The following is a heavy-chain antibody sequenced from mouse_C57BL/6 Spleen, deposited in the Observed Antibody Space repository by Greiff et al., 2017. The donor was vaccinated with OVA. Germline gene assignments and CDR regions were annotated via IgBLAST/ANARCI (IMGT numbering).Heavy chain of an antibody. Sequence: EVQLHQSGPELVKPGASVKMSCKASGYTFTDSNLHWVKQSHGKSLEWIGYINPNNGGTSYNQKFKGKATLTVNQSSSTAYMELRSLTSEDSAVYYCAREKASGTRYAMDYCGQGTSVTVSS. D-gene: IGHD4-1*01. J-gene: IGHJ4*01. CDR2: INPNNGGT. CDR3: AREKASGTRYAMDY. CDR1: GYTFTDSN. V-gene: IGHV1-22*01.